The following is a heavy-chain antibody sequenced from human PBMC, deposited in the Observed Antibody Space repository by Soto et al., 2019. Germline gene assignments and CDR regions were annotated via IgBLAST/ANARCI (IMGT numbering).Heavy chain of an antibody. D-gene: IGHD2-21*01. J-gene: IGHJ5*02. CDR1: GGTFSSYT. CDR3: AREPEGIPPGLWFDP. V-gene: IGHV1-69*08. CDR2: IIPILGIA. Sequence: QVQLVQSGAEVKKPGSSVKVSCKASGGTFSSYTISWVRQAPGQGLEWMGRIIPILGIANYAQKFQGRVTITADKSTSTAYMELSSLRSEDTAVYYCAREPEGIPPGLWFDPWGQGTLVTVSS.